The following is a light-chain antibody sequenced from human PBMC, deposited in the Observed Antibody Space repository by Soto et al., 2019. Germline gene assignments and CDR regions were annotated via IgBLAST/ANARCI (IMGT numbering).Light chain of an antibody. Sequence: EIVLTQSPATLSLSPGERATLSCRASQSVSNSLGWYQQKPGQAPRPLISDASTRATGVPVRFSGSGSGTDFTLTVSRLEPEDFAVYYCLQRSDWRTFGRGTKVDI. CDR1: QSVSNS. CDR2: DAS. V-gene: IGKV3-11*01. J-gene: IGKJ1*01. CDR3: LQRSDWRT.